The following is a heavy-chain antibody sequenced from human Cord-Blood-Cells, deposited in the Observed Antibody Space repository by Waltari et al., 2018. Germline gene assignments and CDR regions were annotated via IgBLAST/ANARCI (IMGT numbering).Heavy chain of an antibody. CDR2: INHSRST. CDR3: ARCQRLGMGEVY. J-gene: IGHJ4*02. CDR1: GGSFSGYY. V-gene: IGHV4-34*01. D-gene: IGHD3-16*01. Sequence: QVQLQQWGAGRLKPSETLSLTCAVPGGSFSGYYRSWIRQPPGKGRELIGEINHSRSTNYNPSLKSRVTISVDTSKDHFSLKLSSVTAADTAVYYCARCQRLGMGEVYWGQGTLVTVSS.